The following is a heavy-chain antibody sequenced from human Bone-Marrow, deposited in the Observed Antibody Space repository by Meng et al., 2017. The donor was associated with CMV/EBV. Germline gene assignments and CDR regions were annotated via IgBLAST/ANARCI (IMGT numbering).Heavy chain of an antibody. J-gene: IGHJ5*02. CDR3: ARRDCSSNSCYDNWFDP. CDR2: INPSGGST. D-gene: IGHD2-2*01. V-gene: IGHV1-46*01. Sequence: TFPSFLMNWVRQAPGQGLEWLGVINPSGGSTGYAQKFQGRVTMTRDMSTNTVYMELRSLRSEDTAVYYCARRDCSSNSCYDNWFDPWGQGTLVTVSS. CDR1: TFPSFL.